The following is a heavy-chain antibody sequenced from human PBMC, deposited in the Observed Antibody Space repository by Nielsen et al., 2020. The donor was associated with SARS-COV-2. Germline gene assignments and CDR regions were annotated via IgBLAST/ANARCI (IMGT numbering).Heavy chain of an antibody. CDR2: IDPSDSYT. CDR3: ARSARDDYVWGSYRLDAFDI. J-gene: IGHJ3*02. CDR1: GYSFTSYW. D-gene: IGHD3-16*02. V-gene: IGHV5-10-1*01. Sequence: GESLKISCKGSGYSFTSYWISWVRQMPGKGLEWMGRIDPSDSYTNYSPSFQGHVTISADKSISTAYLQWSSLKASDTAMYYCARSARDDYVWGSYRLDAFDIWGQGTMVTVSS.